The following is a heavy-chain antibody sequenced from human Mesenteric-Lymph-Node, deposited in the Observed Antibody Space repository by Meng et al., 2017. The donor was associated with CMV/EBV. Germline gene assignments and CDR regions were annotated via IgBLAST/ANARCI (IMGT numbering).Heavy chain of an antibody. J-gene: IGHJ4*02. Sequence: GGSLRLSCAASGFTFSSYGMHWVRQAPGKGLEWVAFIRYDGTYTYYADSGKGRFTISRDNSKNTLYLQMNSLRGEDTAVYYCARRSLDDFWSGYFRDWGRGTLVTVSS. D-gene: IGHD3-3*01. CDR2: IRYDGTYT. CDR3: ARRSLDDFWSGYFRD. V-gene: IGHV3-30*02. CDR1: GFTFSSYG.